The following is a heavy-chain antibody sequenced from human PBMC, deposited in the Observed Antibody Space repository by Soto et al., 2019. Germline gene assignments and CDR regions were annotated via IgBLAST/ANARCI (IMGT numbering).Heavy chain of an antibody. CDR1: GYSFTSYW. V-gene: IGHV5-51*01. CDR3: ARHSGCVGDCPSYYYYGMDV. J-gene: IGHJ6*02. D-gene: IGHD2-21*02. Sequence: PGESLKISCKGSGYSFTSYWIGWVRQMPGKGLEWMGIIYPGDSDTRYSPSFQGQVTISADKSISTAYLQWSSLKASDTAMYYCARHSGCVGDCPSYYYYGMDVRGQGTTVTVSS. CDR2: IYPGDSDT.